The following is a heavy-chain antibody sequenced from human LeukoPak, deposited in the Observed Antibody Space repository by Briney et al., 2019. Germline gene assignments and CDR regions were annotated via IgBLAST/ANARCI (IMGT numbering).Heavy chain of an antibody. D-gene: IGHD5-18*01. J-gene: IGHJ5*02. V-gene: IGHV4-59*01. Sequence: PSETLSLTCTVSGGSISSYYWSWIRQPPGKGLEWIGYIYYSGSTNYNPSLKSRVTISVDTSKNQFSLKLSSVTAADTAVYYCARRVMDSYGFDPWGQGTLVTVSS. CDR3: ARRVMDSYGFDP. CDR2: IYYSGST. CDR1: GGSISSYY.